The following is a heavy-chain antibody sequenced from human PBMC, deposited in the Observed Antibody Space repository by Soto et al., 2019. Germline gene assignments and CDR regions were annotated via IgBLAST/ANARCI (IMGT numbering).Heavy chain of an antibody. V-gene: IGHV1-3*01. J-gene: IGHJ2*01. D-gene: IGHD6-19*01. Sequence: ASVKVSCKASGYTFTNYGIPWVRQAPGQRLEWMGWINAGNGNTKYSQKLQGRVTINRDTSASTAYMELSSLRSEDTAVYYCARSGYSSGWYHWYFDFWGRGTLVTVS. CDR3: ARSGYSSGWYHWYFDF. CDR2: INAGNGNT. CDR1: GYTFTNYG.